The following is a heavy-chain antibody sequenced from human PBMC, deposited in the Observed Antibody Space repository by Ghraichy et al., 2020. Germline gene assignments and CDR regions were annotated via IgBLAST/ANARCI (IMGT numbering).Heavy chain of an antibody. CDR2: TDHSGST. D-gene: IGHD4-17*01. CDR3: ARENDYGDSDAFDI. V-gene: IGHV4-34*01. J-gene: IGHJ3*02. CDR1: GGSFSGYY. Sequence: SETLSLTCAVYGGSFSGYYWNWIRQPPGKGLEWIGETDHSGSTNYNASLKSRVTISLDTSKNQISLQLSSVTAADTAVYYCARENDYGDSDAFDIWGQGTMVTVSS.